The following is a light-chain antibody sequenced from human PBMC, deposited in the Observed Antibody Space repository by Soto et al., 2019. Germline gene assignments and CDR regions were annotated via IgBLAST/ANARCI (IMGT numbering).Light chain of an antibody. V-gene: IGLV2-18*02. CDR1: SSDVGDYEH. CDR3: SSYTTSTSFIL. Sequence: QSALTQPPSVSGSPGQSVTISCTVTSSDVGDYEHVSWYQQAPGTAPKLIIFDVTNRPSGVPDRFSGSKSGNTPSLTIFGLQAEDEADYYCSSYTTSTSFILFGGGTKLTVL. J-gene: IGLJ2*01. CDR2: DVT.